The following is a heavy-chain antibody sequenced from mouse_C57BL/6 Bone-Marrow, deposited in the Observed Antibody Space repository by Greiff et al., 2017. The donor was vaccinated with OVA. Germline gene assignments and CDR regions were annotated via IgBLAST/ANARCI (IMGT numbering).Heavy chain of an antibody. J-gene: IGHJ2*01. CDR3: ARGYYDYFDY. CDR2: ISRGGGYT. D-gene: IGHD2-4*01. Sequence: EVNLLESGGDLVKPGASLKLSCAASGFTFSSYCMSWVRQTPGKRLEWVATISRGGGYTYYPDSVKGRFTISRDKAKNTLYLQMSSLKSEDTAMYYCARGYYDYFDYWGQGTTLTVSS. V-gene: IGHV5-6*01. CDR1: GFTFSSYC.